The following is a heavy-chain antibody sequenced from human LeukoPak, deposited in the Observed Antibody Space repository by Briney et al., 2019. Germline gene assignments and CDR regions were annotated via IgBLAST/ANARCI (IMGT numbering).Heavy chain of an antibody. CDR3: AKDVAYNGYFDY. V-gene: IGHV3-23*01. D-gene: IGHD1-1*01. Sequence: QPGGSLRLSCAASGFTFSSYAMSWVRQAPGKGLEWVSAISGSGGSTYYADSVKGRFTISRNNSKNTLYLQMNSLRAEDTAVYYCAKDVAYNGYFDYWGQGTLVTVSS. CDR2: ISGSGGST. CDR1: GFTFSSYA. J-gene: IGHJ4*02.